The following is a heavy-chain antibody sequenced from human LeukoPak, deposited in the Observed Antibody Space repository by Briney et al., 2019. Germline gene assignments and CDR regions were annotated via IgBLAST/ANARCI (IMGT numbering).Heavy chain of an antibody. CDR2: IKNDGTVK. D-gene: IGHD5-18*01. J-gene: IGHJ4*02. V-gene: IGHV3-7*01. CDR1: GFTFSSYA. CDR3: AKDSYSKGDY. Sequence: GGSLRLSCAASGFTFSSYAMHWVRQAPGKGLEWVANIKNDGTVKNYVDSVKGRFTISRDNAKNSLYLQMNSLRAEDAGVYYCAKDSYSKGDYWGQGVLVTVSS.